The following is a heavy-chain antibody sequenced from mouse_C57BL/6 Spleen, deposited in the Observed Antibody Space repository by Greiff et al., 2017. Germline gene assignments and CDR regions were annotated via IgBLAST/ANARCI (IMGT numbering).Heavy chain of an antibody. Sequence: EVKVVESGGGLVKPGGSLKLSCAASGFTFSSYTMSWVRQTPEKRLEWVATISGGGGNTYYPDSVKGRFTISRDNAKNTLYLQMSSLRSEDTALYYCARHGVVDAMDYWGQGTSVTVSS. D-gene: IGHD1-1*01. CDR3: ARHGVVDAMDY. J-gene: IGHJ4*01. V-gene: IGHV5-9*01. CDR1: GFTFSSYT. CDR2: ISGGGGNT.